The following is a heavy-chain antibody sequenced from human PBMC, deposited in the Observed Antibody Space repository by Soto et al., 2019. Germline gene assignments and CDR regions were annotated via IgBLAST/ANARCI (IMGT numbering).Heavy chain of an antibody. CDR2: IYPGDSDT. Sequence: GESLKISCKGSGYTFTTYWIGWVRRMPGKGLEWMGIIYPGDSDTRYSPSFQGQVTISADKSTSTAYLQWSSLKASDTAMYYCARPPNQRAGSYSAIWGQGTVVTVSS. CDR3: ARPPNQRAGSYSAI. CDR1: GYTFTTYW. D-gene: IGHD3-10*01. V-gene: IGHV5-51*01. J-gene: IGHJ3*02.